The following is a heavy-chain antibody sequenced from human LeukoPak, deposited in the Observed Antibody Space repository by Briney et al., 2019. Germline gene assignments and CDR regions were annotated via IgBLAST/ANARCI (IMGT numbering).Heavy chain of an antibody. D-gene: IGHD6-13*01. J-gene: IGHJ5*02. CDR2: TYYRSKWYN. V-gene: IGHV6-1*01. CDR3: ARDLGAGIAAAGTWWFDP. CDR1: GDSVSSNSAA. Sequence: SQTLSLTCAISGDSVSSNSAAWNWIRQSPSRCLEWLGRTYYRSKWYNDYAVSVKSRITLNPDTSKNQFSLQLNSVTPEDTAVYYCARDLGAGIAAAGTWWFDPWGQGTLVTVSS.